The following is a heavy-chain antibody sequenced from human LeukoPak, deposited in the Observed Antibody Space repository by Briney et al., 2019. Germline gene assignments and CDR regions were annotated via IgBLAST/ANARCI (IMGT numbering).Heavy chain of an antibody. D-gene: IGHD3-9*01. Sequence: GGSLRLSCAASGFTFTSYAMNWVRQAPGKGLEWVSFISGSGGRTYYADSVRGRFTISRDTSKDTLYLQMNSLRAEDTAVYYCAKVGYYDILTGPDYWGQGTLVIVS. V-gene: IGHV3-23*01. CDR1: GFTFTSYA. CDR2: ISGSGGRT. J-gene: IGHJ4*02. CDR3: AKVGYYDILTGPDY.